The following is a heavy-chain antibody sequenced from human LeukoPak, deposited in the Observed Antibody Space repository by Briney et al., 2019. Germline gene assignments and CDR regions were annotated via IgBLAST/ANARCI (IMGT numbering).Heavy chain of an antibody. J-gene: IGHJ6*03. CDR3: ARVSVDIWSGYTMLYYYYYYMDV. V-gene: IGHV4-59*11. D-gene: IGHD3-3*01. Sequence: TPAETLSLTCTVSGRSISSHYWSWLRHPPGKGLEWVGYIYYSGSNNYNPAPKSRVTISVDTSKNQFSLKLSSVTAADTAVYYCARVSVDIWSGYTMLYYYYYYMDVWGKGTTVTVSS. CDR2: IYYSGSN. CDR1: GRSISSHY.